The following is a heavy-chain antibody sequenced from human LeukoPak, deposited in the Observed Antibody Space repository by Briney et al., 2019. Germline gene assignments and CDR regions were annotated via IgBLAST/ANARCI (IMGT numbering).Heavy chain of an antibody. Sequence: GGSLRLSCAASGFTFSSYAMHWVRQAPGKGLEWVAVISYDGSNKYYADSVKGRFTISRDNSKNTLYLQMNSLRAEDTAVYYCAKDRDLGIGIGFDYWGQGTLVTVSS. CDR3: AKDRDLGIGIGFDY. CDR2: ISYDGSNK. CDR1: GFTFSSYA. V-gene: IGHV3-30-3*01. J-gene: IGHJ4*02. D-gene: IGHD7-27*01.